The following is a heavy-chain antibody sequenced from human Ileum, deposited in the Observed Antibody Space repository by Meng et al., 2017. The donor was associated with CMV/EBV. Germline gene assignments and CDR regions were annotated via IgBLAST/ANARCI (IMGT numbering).Heavy chain of an antibody. Sequence: QLVEAGGVVVQPGGSLRLSCAASGFRFEDYAMHWVRQAPGKGLEWVSLIFWNGGSNHYADSVKGRFIISRDNNKRSLYLQMNSLRPEDTGLYYCINFSSGWHWGQGTLVTVSS. D-gene: IGHD6-19*01. CDR1: GFRFEDYA. J-gene: IGHJ1*01. V-gene: IGHV3-43D*03. CDR2: IFWNGGSN. CDR3: INFSSGWH.